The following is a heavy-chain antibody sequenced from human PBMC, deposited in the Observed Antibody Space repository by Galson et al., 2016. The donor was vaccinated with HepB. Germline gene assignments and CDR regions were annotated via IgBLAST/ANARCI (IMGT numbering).Heavy chain of an antibody. J-gene: IGHJ4*02. D-gene: IGHD3-16*01. CDR1: GFTVSSNY. CDR3: VRDRGGAGGFGEN. Sequence: SLRLSCAASGFTVSSNYMNWVRQTPGKGLDWVSGINSGGGTYYADSVKGRFTVSRDNSKNTVYLQMNSLRADDTAVYYWVRDRGGAGGFGENWGQGALVTVSS. CDR2: INSGGGT. V-gene: IGHV3-66*01.